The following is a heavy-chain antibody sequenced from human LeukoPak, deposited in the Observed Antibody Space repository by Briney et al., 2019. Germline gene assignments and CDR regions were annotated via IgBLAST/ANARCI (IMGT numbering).Heavy chain of an antibody. J-gene: IGHJ4*02. V-gene: IGHV3-21*01. D-gene: IGHD3-16*02. Sequence: GGSLRLSCAASGFTFSSYSMNWVRQAPGKGLEWVSSISSSSSYIYYADSVKGRFTISRDNAKNSLYLQMNSLRAEDTAVYYCARNKKDYDYVWGSYRATTKNDYWGQGTLVTVS. CDR2: ISSSSSYI. CDR3: ARNKKDYDYVWGSYRATTKNDY. CDR1: GFTFSSYS.